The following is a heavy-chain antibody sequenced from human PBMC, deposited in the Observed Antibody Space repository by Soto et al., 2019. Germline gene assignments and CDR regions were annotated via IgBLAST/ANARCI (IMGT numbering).Heavy chain of an antibody. V-gene: IGHV4-31*03. D-gene: IGHD3-16*01. CDR3: ARAPRGGGAFDY. Sequence: SETLSLTCTVSGGSISSGGYYWSWIRQHPGKGLEWIGYIYYSGGTYYNPSLKSRVTISVDTSKNQFSLKLSSVTAADTAVYYCARAPRGGGAFDYWGQGTLVTVSS. CDR1: GGSISSGGYY. CDR2: IYYSGGT. J-gene: IGHJ4*02.